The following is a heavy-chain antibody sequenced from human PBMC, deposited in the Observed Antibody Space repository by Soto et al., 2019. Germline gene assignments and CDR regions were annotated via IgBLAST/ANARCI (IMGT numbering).Heavy chain of an antibody. V-gene: IGHV3-15*01. CDR3: TTDPHSTGTKY. Sequence: LRLSCAASGFSFSDAWMTWVRQTPGAGLEWVGRIKSKTDGGATDYAAPVKGRFTISRDASKTTLFLQMNSLKTEDTAVYYCTTDPHSTGTKYWGQGTLVTVSS. CDR2: IKSKTDGGAT. CDR1: GFSFSDAW. J-gene: IGHJ4*02. D-gene: IGHD1-1*01.